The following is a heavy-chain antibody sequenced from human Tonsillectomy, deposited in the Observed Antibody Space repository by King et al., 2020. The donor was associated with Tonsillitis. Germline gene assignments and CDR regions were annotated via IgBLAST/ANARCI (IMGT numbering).Heavy chain of an antibody. J-gene: IGHJ5*02. CDR3: AKQERIDCSSTSCLNWFDP. Sequence: VQLVESGGGLVQPGGSLRLSCAASGFTFSSYAMSWVRQAPGKGLEWVSAISGSGAGTYYAESVKGRFTISRDNSKNTLYLQMNSLRAEDTAVYYCAKQERIDCSSTSCLNWFDPWGQGTLVTVSS. CDR1: GFTFSSYA. D-gene: IGHD2-2*01. CDR2: ISGSGAGT. V-gene: IGHV3-23*04.